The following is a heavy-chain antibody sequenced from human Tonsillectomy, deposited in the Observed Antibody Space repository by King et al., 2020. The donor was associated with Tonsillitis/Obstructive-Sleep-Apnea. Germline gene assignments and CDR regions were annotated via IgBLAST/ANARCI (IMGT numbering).Heavy chain of an antibody. CDR3: ARSIQGWHYFDC. J-gene: IGHJ4*02. CDR1: GFKFSSYA. V-gene: IGHV3-30*04. D-gene: IGHD6-19*01. Sequence: VQLVESGGGAVQPGRSLRLSCAASGFKFSSYALHWVRQAPGKGLEWVSFISYDGSNKYYADSVKGRFTISRDNSKNTLYLQMNSLRAEDTAVYYCARSIQGWHYFDCWGQGTLVTVSS. CDR2: ISYDGSNK.